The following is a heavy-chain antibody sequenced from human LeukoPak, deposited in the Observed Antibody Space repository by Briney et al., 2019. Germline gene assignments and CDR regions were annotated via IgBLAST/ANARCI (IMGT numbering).Heavy chain of an antibody. D-gene: IGHD5-12*01. CDR3: ARQRGYSGYDYVFYYFDY. Sequence: PSETLSLTCTVSGGSISSSSYYWGWIRQPPGKGLEWIGSIYYSGSTYYNPSLKSRVTISVDTSKNQFSPKLSSVTAADAAVYYCARQRGYSGYDYVFYYFDYWGQGTLVTVSS. CDR1: GGSISSSSYY. CDR2: IYYSGST. V-gene: IGHV4-39*01. J-gene: IGHJ4*02.